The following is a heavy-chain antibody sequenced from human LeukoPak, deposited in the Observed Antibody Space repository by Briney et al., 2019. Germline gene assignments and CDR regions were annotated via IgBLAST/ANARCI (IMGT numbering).Heavy chain of an antibody. CDR2: IYTSGST. Sequence: SETLSLTCTVSGGSLSSYYWSWIRQPAGKGLEWIGRIYTSGSTNYNPSLKSRVTMSVDTSKNQFSLKLSSVTAADTAVYYCARVYCSSTSCYRGYYYYYMDVWGKGTTVTVSS. CDR1: GGSLSSYY. D-gene: IGHD2-2*02. J-gene: IGHJ6*03. CDR3: ARVYCSSTSCYRGYYYYYMDV. V-gene: IGHV4-4*07.